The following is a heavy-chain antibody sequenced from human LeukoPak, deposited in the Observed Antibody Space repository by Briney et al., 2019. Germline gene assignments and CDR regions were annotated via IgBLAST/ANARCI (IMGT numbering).Heavy chain of an antibody. V-gene: IGHV3-33*01. CDR1: GFIFSGYG. J-gene: IGHJ4*02. Sequence: GGSLRLSCAASGFIFSGYGMHWVRQAPGKGLEWVAVIWYDGSNKYYADSVKGRFTISRDNSKNTLYLQMNSLRAEDTAVFYCARGNFHRDGYNFDYWGQGTLVTVSS. D-gene: IGHD5-24*01. CDR2: IWYDGSNK. CDR3: ARGNFHRDGYNFDY.